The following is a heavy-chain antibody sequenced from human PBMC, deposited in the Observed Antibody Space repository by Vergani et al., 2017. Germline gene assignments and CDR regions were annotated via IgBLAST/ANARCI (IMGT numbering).Heavy chain of an antibody. D-gene: IGHD3-3*01. CDR2: IYWDDDK. Sequence: QVTLKESGPVLVKPTETLTLTCTVSGFSLSTSGVGVGWIRQPPGKALEWLALIYWDDDKRYSPSLKSRLTITKDTSKNQVVLTMTNMDPVDTATYYCSWSPAKTWGFDYWGQGTLVTVSS. J-gene: IGHJ4*02. CDR3: SWSPAKTWGFDY. CDR1: GFSLSTSGVG. V-gene: IGHV2-5*02.